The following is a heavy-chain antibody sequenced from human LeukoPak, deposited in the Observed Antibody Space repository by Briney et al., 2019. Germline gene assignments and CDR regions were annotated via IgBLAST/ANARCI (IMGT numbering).Heavy chain of an antibody. CDR2: IKQDGSEK. D-gene: IGHD3-22*01. J-gene: IGHJ4*02. V-gene: IGHV3-7*01. CDR3: AGYYSDSSVHDY. CDR1: GFTFNNYW. Sequence: PGGSLRLSCATSGFTFNNYWMSWVRQAPGKGLECVANIKQDGSEKYYVDSVRGRFTVSRDNAKNLLYLQMNSLRAEDTAVYYCAGYYSDSSVHDYWGQGTLVTVSS.